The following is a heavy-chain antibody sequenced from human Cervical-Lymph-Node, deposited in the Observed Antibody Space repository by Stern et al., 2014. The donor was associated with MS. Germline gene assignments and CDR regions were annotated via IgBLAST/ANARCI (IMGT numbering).Heavy chain of an antibody. J-gene: IGHJ4*02. CDR3: ARDLTFVDTSSWPLDY. Sequence: QVQLVQSGTEVTKPGASVKVSCRTSGYIFSRYIMHWVRQAPGQRLEWMGWINAASGNTNYSQNFRGRVSITRDASDSTTYMELTGLRSEDTAIYYCARDLTFVDTSSWPLDYWGQGTLVTVSS. CDR1: GYIFSRYI. CDR2: INAASGNT. D-gene: IGHD5-18*01. V-gene: IGHV1-3*01.